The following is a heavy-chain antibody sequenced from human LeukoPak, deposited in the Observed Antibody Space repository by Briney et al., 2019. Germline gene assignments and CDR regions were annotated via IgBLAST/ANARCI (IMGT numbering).Heavy chain of an antibody. CDR1: GGSFSGYY. V-gene: IGHV4-34*01. Sequence: SETLSLTCAVYGGSFSGYYWSWIRQPPEKGLEWIGEINHSGSTNYNPSLKSRVTISVDTSKNQFSLKLSSVTAADTAVYYCARGLGLATNWGQGTLVTVSS. CDR2: INHSGST. CDR3: ARGLGLATN. J-gene: IGHJ4*02. D-gene: IGHD3-16*01.